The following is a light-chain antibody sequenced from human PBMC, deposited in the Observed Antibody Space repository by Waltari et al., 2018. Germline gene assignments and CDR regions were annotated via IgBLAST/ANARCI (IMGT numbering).Light chain of an antibody. CDR2: SIY. Sequence: DIQMTQSPSSLSAAVGDRVTITCRASQNIVSYLHWYQQTPGKVPKLLIYSIYSLQRGVPSRFSGNGSGTEFTLTINNLSPEDFTTYYCQQTFTAPLTFGPGTRVDV. CDR3: QQTFTAPLT. J-gene: IGKJ3*01. CDR1: QNIVSY. V-gene: IGKV1-39*01.